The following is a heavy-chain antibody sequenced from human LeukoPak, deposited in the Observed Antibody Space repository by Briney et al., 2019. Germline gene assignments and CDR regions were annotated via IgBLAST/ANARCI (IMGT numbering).Heavy chain of an antibody. J-gene: IGHJ3*02. CDR2: IYPGDSDT. CDR3: ARLRLRAIDAFDI. D-gene: IGHD3-10*01. V-gene: IGHV5-51*01. CDR1: GYSFTNYW. Sequence: GESLKISCKGSGYSFTNYWISWVRQMPGKGLEWMGIIYPGDSDTRYSPSFQGQVTISADKSISTAYLQWSSLKASDTAMYYCARLRLRAIDAFDIWGQGTMVTVSS.